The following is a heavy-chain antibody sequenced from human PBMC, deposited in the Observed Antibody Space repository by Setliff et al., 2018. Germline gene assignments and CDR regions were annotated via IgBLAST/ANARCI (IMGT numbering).Heavy chain of an antibody. CDR2: IYYSGST. Sequence: KPSETLSLTCTVSGDSISSYYWSWIRQPPGKGLEWIGYIYYSGSTNYNPSLKSRVTISVDTSKNQFSLKLSSVTAADTAVYYCARGQILGYCSGGSCPAYFDYWGQGTLVTVSS. V-gene: IGHV4-59*01. D-gene: IGHD2-15*01. CDR1: GDSISSYY. CDR3: ARGQILGYCSGGSCPAYFDY. J-gene: IGHJ4*02.